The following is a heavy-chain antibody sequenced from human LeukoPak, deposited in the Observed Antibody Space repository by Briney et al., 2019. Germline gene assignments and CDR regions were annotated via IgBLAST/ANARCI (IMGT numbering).Heavy chain of an antibody. V-gene: IGHV4-39*07. D-gene: IGHD6-13*01. CDR2: IYHSGST. CDR3: ARAAEGGYSSSQGTVGATDY. CDR1: GGSISSSRYY. Sequence: PSETLSLTCSVSGGSISSSRYYWGWIRQPPGKGLEWIGEIYHSGSTNYNPSLKSRVTISVDKSKNQFSLKPSSVTAADTAVYYRARAAEGGYSSSQGTVGATDYWGQGTLVTVSS. J-gene: IGHJ4*02.